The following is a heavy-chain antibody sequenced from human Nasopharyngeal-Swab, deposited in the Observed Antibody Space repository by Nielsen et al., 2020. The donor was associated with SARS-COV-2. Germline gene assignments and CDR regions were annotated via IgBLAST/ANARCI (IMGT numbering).Heavy chain of an antibody. CDR2: FDPEDGET. Sequence: ASAKVSCNVSGYTLTELSMHWVRQAPGKGLEWMGGFDPEDGETIYAQKFQGRVTMTDDPSTDTAYMELSNLRSEDTAVYYCATGPAAGKGGWFDPWGQGTLVTVSS. CDR3: ATGPAAGKGGWFDP. D-gene: IGHD6-13*01. J-gene: IGHJ5*02. V-gene: IGHV1-24*01. CDR1: GYTLTELS.